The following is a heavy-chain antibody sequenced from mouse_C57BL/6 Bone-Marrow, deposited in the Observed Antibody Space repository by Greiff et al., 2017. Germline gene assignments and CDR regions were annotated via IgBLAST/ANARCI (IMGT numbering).Heavy chain of an antibody. J-gene: IGHJ4*01. V-gene: IGHV1-61*01. Sequence: QVQLQQPGAELVRPGSSVKLSCKASGYTFTSYWMDWVKQRPGQGLEWIGNIYPSDSETHYNQKFKDKATLTVDKSSSTAYMQLSSLTSEDSAVYYCARRMYYGSRMDYWGQGTSVTVSS. CDR3: ARRMYYGSRMDY. CDR1: GYTFTSYW. D-gene: IGHD1-1*01. CDR2: IYPSDSET.